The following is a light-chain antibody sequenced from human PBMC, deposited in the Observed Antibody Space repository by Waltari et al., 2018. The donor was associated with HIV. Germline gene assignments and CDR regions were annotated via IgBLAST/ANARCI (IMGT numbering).Light chain of an antibody. Sequence: QSVLTQPPSASVAPGQTVTLSFSRNTPHVETNWVYWYQQLPGTAPKLLIYRNYQRPSGVPDRFSSSKSGASASLIISCLRSEDEADYFCGVWDSTLKQWLFGGRTKLTVL. CDR3: GVWDSTLKQWL. J-gene: IGLJ3*02. V-gene: IGLV1-47*01. CDR2: RNY. CDR1: TPHVETNW.